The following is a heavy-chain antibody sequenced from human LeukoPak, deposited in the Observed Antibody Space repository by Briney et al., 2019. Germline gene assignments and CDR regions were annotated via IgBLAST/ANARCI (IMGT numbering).Heavy chain of an antibody. J-gene: IGHJ4*02. CDR2: IKSKANKYVT. V-gene: IGHV3-73*01. CDR1: GFSFSGSA. Sequence: GGSLRLSCAASGFSFSGSAVHWFRQASGRGLEWVGLIKSKANKYVTAYAASAKGRFTISRDDSKNTAYLQINSLKTEDTAVYYCSRGGYGDYDFDYWGQGTLVTVSS. D-gene: IGHD4-17*01. CDR3: SRGGYGDYDFDY.